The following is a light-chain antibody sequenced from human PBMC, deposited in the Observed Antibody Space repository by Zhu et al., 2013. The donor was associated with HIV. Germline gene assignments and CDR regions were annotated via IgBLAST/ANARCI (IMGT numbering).Light chain of an antibody. CDR3: APWWSM. CDR2: SSD. Sequence: QSVLTQPPSASGTPGQRVTISCSGSSSNVGNDFVNSHRQVPGTAPRLLIQSSDQRPSGVPDRFSDSKSGTSASLAIGGPRSEGETDYTCAPWWSMFGSGTEVTVL. CDR1: SSNVGNDF. J-gene: IGLJ6*01. V-gene: IGLV1-47*01.